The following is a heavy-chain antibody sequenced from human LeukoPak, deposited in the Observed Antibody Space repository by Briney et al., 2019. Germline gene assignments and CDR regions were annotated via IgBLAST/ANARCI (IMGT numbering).Heavy chain of an antibody. CDR2: ISNTGGFT. CDR1: GITFSTYA. V-gene: IGHV3-23*01. J-gene: IGHJ6*02. Sequence: PGGSLRLSCVTSGITFSTYAMSWVRQAPGKGLEWVSSISNTGGFTYHADSMKGRFTISRDNPKNTLYLQMNSLRAEDTAVYYCARDSDYYYGMDVWGQGTTVTVSS. D-gene: IGHD3-10*01. CDR3: ARDSDYYYGMDV.